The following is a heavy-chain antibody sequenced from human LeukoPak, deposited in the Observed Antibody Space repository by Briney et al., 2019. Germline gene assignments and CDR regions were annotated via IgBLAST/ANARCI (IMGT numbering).Heavy chain of an antibody. V-gene: IGHV3-30*18. Sequence: GSLRLSCAASGFTFSSYGMHWVRQAPGKGLEWVAVISYDGSNKYYADSVKGRFTISRDNSKNTLYLQMNSLRAEDTAVYYCAKPGVTGYYYSDYWGQGTLVTVSS. D-gene: IGHD3-9*01. CDR1: GFTFSSYG. CDR2: ISYDGSNK. J-gene: IGHJ4*02. CDR3: AKPGVTGYYYSDY.